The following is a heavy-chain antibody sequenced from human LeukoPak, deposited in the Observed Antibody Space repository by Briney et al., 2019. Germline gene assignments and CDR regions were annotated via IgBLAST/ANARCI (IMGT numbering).Heavy chain of an antibody. Sequence: PSETLSLTCAVYGGSFSGYYWSWIRQPPGKGLEWIGEINHSGSTNYNPSLKSRVTISVDTSKNQFSLKLSSVTAADTAVYYCARVPYYYGSGSYYGLYYYYYGMDVWGKGTTVTVSS. CDR2: INHSGST. V-gene: IGHV4-34*01. CDR3: ARVPYYYGSGSYYGLYYYYYGMDV. J-gene: IGHJ6*04. CDR1: GGSFSGYY. D-gene: IGHD3-10*01.